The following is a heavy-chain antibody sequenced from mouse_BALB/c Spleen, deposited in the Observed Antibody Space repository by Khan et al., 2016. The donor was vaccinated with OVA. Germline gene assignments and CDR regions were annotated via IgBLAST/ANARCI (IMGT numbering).Heavy chain of an antibody. D-gene: IGHD2-2*01. CDR2: ISDGSNYT. CDR1: GFTFSDYY. J-gene: IGHJ3*01. V-gene: IGHV5-4*02. Sequence: EVELVESGGGLVKPGGSLKLSCAASGFTFSDYYMYWIRQTPEKRLEWVATISDGSNYTYYPDSVKGRFTISIANAKNSLYLQMSSLQSEDTAICYGARGHYGYPFSYWGQGTLVTVSA. CDR3: ARGHYGYPFSY.